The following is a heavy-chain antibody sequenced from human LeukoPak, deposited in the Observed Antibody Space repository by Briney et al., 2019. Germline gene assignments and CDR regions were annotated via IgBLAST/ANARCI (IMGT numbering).Heavy chain of an antibody. V-gene: IGHV1-2*02. CDR1: GYTFTGYY. CDR3: ARALRRFDP. J-gene: IGHJ5*02. Sequence: ASVKVSCKASGYTFTGYYVHWVRQAPGQGLEWMGWMNPNGGGTNFAQRFQGRVTMTRDTSISTAYMELTSLTSDDRAVYYCARALRRFDPWGQGTLVTVSS. D-gene: IGHD4-17*01. CDR2: MNPNGGGT.